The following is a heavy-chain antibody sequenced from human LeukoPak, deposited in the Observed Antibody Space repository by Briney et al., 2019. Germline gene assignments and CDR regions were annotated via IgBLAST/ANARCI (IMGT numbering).Heavy chain of an antibody. CDR3: ARGAPLYYYRYIDV. V-gene: IGHV4-59*01. CDR2: IYYSGST. CDR1: GASISTYY. J-gene: IGHJ6*03. Sequence: SATLSLTCTVSGASISTYYSNCIRQPPGKGREWIGYIYYSGSTDYNPAPKRRVTISVDTSKNQFSLKLRSVTAADTAVYYCARGAPLYYYRYIDVWGKGTTVTVSS.